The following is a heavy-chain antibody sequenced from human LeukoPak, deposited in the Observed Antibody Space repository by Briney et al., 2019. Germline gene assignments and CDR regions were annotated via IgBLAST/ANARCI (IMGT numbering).Heavy chain of an antibody. CDR2: IDWDDDK. D-gene: IGHD3-9*01. V-gene: IGHV2-70*11. CDR3: ARTTDYYDILTGYYKGRSSFDY. Sequence: SGPTLVNPTQTLTLTCTFSGFSLSTSGMCVSWIRQPPGKALEWLARIDWDDDKYYGTSLKTRLTISKDTSKNQVVLTMTNMDPVDTATYYCARTTDYYDILTGYYKGRSSFDYWGQGTLVTVSS. J-gene: IGHJ4*02. CDR1: GFSLSTSGMC.